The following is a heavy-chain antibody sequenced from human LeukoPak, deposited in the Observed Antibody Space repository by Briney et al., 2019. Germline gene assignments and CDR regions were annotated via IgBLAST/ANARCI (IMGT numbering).Heavy chain of an antibody. CDR1: GYTFTSNG. V-gene: IGHV1-18*01. CDR2: ISAYNGNT. Sequence: GASVKVSCKASGYTFTSNGISWVRQAPGQGLEWMGWISAYNGNTNYEQKLQGRVTMTTDTSTSTAYMELRSLRSDDTAVYYCASLKNSYDSSGYLVTDAFDIWGQGTMVTVPS. D-gene: IGHD3-22*01. CDR3: ASLKNSYDSSGYLVTDAFDI. J-gene: IGHJ3*02.